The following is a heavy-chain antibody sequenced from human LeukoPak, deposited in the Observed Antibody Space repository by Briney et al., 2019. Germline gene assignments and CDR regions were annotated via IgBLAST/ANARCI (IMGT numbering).Heavy chain of an antibody. CDR2: IRYDGSNK. Sequence: PGGSLRLSCAASGFTFSSYGMHWVRQAPGKGLEWVAFIRYDGSNKYYADSVKGRFTISRDNAKNSLYLQMNSLRAEDTAVYYCARKSGYSSSWVDYWGQGTLVTVSS. CDR1: GFTFSSYG. CDR3: ARKSGYSSSWVDY. V-gene: IGHV3-30*02. D-gene: IGHD6-13*01. J-gene: IGHJ4*02.